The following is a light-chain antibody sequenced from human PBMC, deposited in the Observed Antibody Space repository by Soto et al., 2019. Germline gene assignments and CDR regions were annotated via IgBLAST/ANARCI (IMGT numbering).Light chain of an antibody. CDR3: QKYDGAPKT. J-gene: IGKJ1*01. Sequence: DFQMTQSPSSLSSSLGDIVTITCRASQGIGKYLAWYQQKAGKVPNLLIYAESTLQSGVPSRLSGSGSGTDLTLTISRLQPEDVATYYCQKYDGAPKTCGQGTKVDIK. CDR1: QGIGKY. CDR2: AES. V-gene: IGKV1-27*01.